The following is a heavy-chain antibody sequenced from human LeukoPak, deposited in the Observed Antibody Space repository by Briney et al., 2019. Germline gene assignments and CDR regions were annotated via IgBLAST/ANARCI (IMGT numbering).Heavy chain of an antibody. D-gene: IGHD6-6*01. J-gene: IGHJ6*01. CDR3: AIRGSSSAGYAMVV. V-gene: IGHV4-39*01. CDR1: GGSISGGSYY. Sequence: SETLSLTCTVSGGSISGGSYYWGWIRQPPGKGLEWIGSICYSGSTYYDPSLKSRITISVNTSKNQFSLKMSLVAAAATAFYFCAIRGSSSAGYAMVVWGQGATVTVSS. CDR2: ICYSGST.